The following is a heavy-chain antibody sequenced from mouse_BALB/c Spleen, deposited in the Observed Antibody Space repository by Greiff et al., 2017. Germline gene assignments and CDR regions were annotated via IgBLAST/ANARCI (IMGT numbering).Heavy chain of an antibody. Sequence: QVHVKQSGPGLVQPSQSLSITCTVSGFSLTSYGVHWVRQSPGKGLEWLGVIWSGGSTDYNAAFISRLSISKDNSKSQVFFKMNSLQANDTAIYYCARKGYGSSLGAMDDWGQGTSVTVSS. V-gene: IGHV2-2*02. CDR2: IWSGGST. CDR1: GFSLTSYG. D-gene: IGHD1-1*01. J-gene: IGHJ4*01. CDR3: ARKGYGSSLGAMDD.